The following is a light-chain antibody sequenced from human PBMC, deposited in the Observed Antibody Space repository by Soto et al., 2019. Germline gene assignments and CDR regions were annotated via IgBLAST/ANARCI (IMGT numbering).Light chain of an antibody. Sequence: EIVLTQSPATLSLSPGERATLSCRASQRVSTYLAWYQQRPGQAPRLLIYDASNRATGIPARFSGSVSGTDFTLTICSLETEDFAVYYCQPGSHSLTFGGGNNVEIK. CDR3: QPGSHSLT. CDR1: QRVSTY. J-gene: IGKJ4*01. V-gene: IGKV3-11*01. CDR2: DAS.